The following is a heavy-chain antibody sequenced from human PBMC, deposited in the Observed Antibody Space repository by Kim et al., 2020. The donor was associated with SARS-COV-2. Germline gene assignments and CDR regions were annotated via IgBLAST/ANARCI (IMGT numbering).Heavy chain of an antibody. J-gene: IGHJ4*02. CDR1: GYTFTGYY. Sequence: ASVKVSCKASGYTFTGYYMHWVRQAPGQGLEWMGWINPKSGDTDYAQKFQGRVTMTRDTSISTAYVELSGLRLDDTALYYCARVPRETSVVYFDYWGQGTVVTVSS. CDR2: INPKSGDT. D-gene: IGHD2-21*01. CDR3: ARVPRETSVVYFDY. V-gene: IGHV1-2*02.